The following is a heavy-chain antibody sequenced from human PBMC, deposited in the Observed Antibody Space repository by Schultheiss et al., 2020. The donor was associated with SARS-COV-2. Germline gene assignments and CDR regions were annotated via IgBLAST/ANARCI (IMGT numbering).Heavy chain of an antibody. CDR2: IYYSGST. V-gene: IGHV4-59*01. J-gene: IGHJ6*02. D-gene: IGHD3-22*01. CDR3: ARAWSYYDSSGYGGYYYYYGMDV. Sequence: SETLSLTCTVSGGSISSYYWSWIRQPPGKGLEWIGYIYYSGSTNYNPSLKSRVTISVDTSKNQFSLKLSSVTAADTAVYYCARAWSYYDSSGYGGYYYYYGMDVWGQGTTVTVSS. CDR1: GGSISSYY.